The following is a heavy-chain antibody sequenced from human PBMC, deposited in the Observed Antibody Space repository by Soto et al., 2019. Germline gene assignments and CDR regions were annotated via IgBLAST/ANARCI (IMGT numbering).Heavy chain of an antibody. Sequence: SETLSLTCTVSGGSISSGDYYWSWIRQPPGKGLEWIGYIYYSGSTYYNPSLKSRVTISVDTSKNQFSLKLSSVTAADTAVYYCARDAIYYDSSGYYYENFDYWGQGTLVTVSS. CDR2: IYYSGST. CDR1: GGSISSGDYY. V-gene: IGHV4-30-4*01. CDR3: ARDAIYYDSSGYYYENFDY. D-gene: IGHD3-22*01. J-gene: IGHJ4*02.